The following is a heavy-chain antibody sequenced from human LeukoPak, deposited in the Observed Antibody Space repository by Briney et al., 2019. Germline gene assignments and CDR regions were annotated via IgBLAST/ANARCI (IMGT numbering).Heavy chain of an antibody. V-gene: IGHV3-66*01. CDR3: ARDGAPGYSSGWYYYYGMDV. CDR2: IYSGGST. D-gene: IGHD6-19*01. Sequence: GGSLRLSCAASGFTVSSNYMSWVRQAPGKGLEWVSVIYSGGSTYYADSVKGRFTISRDNSKNTLYLQMNSLRAEDTAVYYCARDGAPGYSSGWYYYYGMDVWGQGTTVTVSS. J-gene: IGHJ6*02. CDR1: GFTVSSNY.